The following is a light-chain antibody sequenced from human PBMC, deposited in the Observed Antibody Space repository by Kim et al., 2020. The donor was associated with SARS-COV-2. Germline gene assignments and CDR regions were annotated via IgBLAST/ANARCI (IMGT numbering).Light chain of an antibody. Sequence: QSALTQPASVSGSPGQSITISCTGTSRDVGDSHYVSWYQQHPGRAPKVILYDINNRPSGVSNRFSGSKSGNTASLTISGLQAEDEADYYCNSHPYSGGYVFGTGTKVTVL. J-gene: IGLJ1*01. CDR2: DIN. V-gene: IGLV2-14*03. CDR3: NSHPYSGGYV. CDR1: SRDVGDSHY.